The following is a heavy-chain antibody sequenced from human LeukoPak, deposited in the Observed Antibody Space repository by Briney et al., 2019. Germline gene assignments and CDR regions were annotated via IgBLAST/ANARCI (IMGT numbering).Heavy chain of an antibody. CDR3: ARVGYYYDSSGPWRGNRMDV. D-gene: IGHD3-22*01. CDR1: GYTFTSYG. V-gene: IGHV1-18*01. J-gene: IGHJ6*04. Sequence: ASVKVSCKPSGYTFTSYGISWVRQAPGQGLEWVGCISAYEGNTNYAQKLQGRVTVTTDTSTSTAYMELGSVRSDHTVEYYCARVGYYYDSSGPWRGNRMDVWGKGTTVTVSS. CDR2: ISAYEGNT.